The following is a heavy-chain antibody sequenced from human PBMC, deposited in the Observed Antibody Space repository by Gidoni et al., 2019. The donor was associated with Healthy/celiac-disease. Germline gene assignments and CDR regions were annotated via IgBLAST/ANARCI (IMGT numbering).Heavy chain of an antibody. J-gene: IGHJ4*02. CDR2: ISSSSTI. CDR3: AKTGGGWRIFDY. CDR1: GFTFSSYS. D-gene: IGHD6-19*01. V-gene: IGHV3-48*01. Sequence: EVKLVESGGGLVQPGVSLRLSCAASGFTFSSYSMNWVRQAPGKGGEWVSYISSSSTIYYADSVKGRFTITRDNAKNSLYLQMNSLRAEDTAVYYCAKTGGGWRIFDYWGQGTLVTVSS.